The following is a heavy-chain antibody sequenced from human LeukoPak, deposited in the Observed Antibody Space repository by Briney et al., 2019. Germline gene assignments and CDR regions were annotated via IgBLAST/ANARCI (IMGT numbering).Heavy chain of an antibody. V-gene: IGHV4-61*01. Sequence: SETLSLTCTVSGGSVSSGSYYWSWIRQPPGKGLEWIGYIYYSGSTNYDPSLKSRVTISVDTSKNQFSLKLRSVTAADTAVYYCTRESSSYYYYGMDVWGQGTTVTVSS. CDR2: IYYSGST. J-gene: IGHJ6*02. CDR3: TRESSSYYYYGMDV. D-gene: IGHD6-6*01. CDR1: GGSVSSGSYY.